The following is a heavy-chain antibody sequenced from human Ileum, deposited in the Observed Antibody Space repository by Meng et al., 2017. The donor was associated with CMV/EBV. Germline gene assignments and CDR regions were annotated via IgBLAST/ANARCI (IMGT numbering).Heavy chain of an antibody. CDR3: ARDSMKVGGFDY. D-gene: IGHD3-10*01. CDR1: GFTFSDHY. J-gene: IGHJ4*01. Sequence: GESLKISCATSGFTFSDHYMDWFRQAPGKGLEWVARSRVKVNSYPTEHAASVKGRFTISRDDLKNSLYLQMNSLETEDTAVYYCARDSMKVGGFDYWGHGTLVTVSS. CDR2: SRVKVNSYPT. V-gene: IGHV3-72*01.